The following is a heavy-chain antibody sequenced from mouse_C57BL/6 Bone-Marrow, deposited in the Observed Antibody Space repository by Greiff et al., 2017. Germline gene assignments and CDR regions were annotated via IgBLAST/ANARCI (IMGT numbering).Heavy chain of an antibody. CDR1: GFTFSSYA. V-gene: IGHV5-4*01. CDR2: ISDGGSYT. J-gene: IGHJ1*03. CDR3: ARDQGITTFSNWYFDV. D-gene: IGHD2-4*01. Sequence: EVKVVESGGGLVKPGGSLKLSCAASGFTFSSYAMSWVRQTPEKRLEWVATISDGGSYTYYPDNVKGRFTISRDNAKNNLYLQMSHLKSEDTAMYYCARDQGITTFSNWYFDVWGTGTTVTVSS.